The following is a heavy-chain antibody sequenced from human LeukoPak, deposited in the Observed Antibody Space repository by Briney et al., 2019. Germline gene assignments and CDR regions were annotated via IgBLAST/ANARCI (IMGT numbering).Heavy chain of an antibody. CDR1: GFNYSSYT. Sequence: RGSLRLSCAAYGFNYSSYTMNWVRPAPGMGLEWLSYISTSRAITYYADSVKGRFTISRDNAKQSMYLQTNSLRAEGPAISYCLRGSLASGVVVYYYYYLDVLGQGTMVAVSS. CDR2: ISTSRAIT. D-gene: IGHD3-3*01. CDR3: LRGSLASGVVVYYYYYLDV. J-gene: IGHJ6*03. V-gene: IGHV3-48*01.